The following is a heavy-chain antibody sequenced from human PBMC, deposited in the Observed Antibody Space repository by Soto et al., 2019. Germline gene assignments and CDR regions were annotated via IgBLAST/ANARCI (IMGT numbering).Heavy chain of an antibody. CDR1: GGSVSNSSHY. CDR2: VYYTGST. CDR3: ARGDGFWSGYSYLNY. V-gene: IGHV4-61*01. J-gene: IGHJ4*02. D-gene: IGHD3-3*01. Sequence: SETLSLTCTVSGGSVSNSSHYWTWIRQPPGKGLEWIGYVYYTGSTNCNPSLHSRVAISVDTSKTQFSLTLSSVTAADTAVYYCARGDGFWSGYSYLNYWGQGTPVTVSS.